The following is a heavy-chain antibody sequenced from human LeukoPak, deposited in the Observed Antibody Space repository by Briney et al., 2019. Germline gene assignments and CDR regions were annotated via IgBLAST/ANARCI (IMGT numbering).Heavy chain of an antibody. D-gene: IGHD3-22*01. J-gene: IGHJ4*02. CDR3: ARDGDSRGYFRDY. CDR2: IYSDGRT. Sequence: HPGGSLRLSCAASGFTVSSNYMSWVRQAPGKGLEWVSVIYSDGRTHYADSVKGRFTISRDNSKNTLYLQMNSLRVEDTAVYYCARDGDSRGYFRDYWGQGTLVTVSS. V-gene: IGHV3-66*01. CDR1: GFTVSSNY.